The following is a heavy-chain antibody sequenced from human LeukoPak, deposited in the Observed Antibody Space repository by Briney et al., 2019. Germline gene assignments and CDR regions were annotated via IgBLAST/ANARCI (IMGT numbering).Heavy chain of an antibody. J-gene: IGHJ4*02. CDR3: ATRNCSGGSCYSLDY. V-gene: IGHV1-8*01. CDR1: GYTFTSYD. CDR2: MNPNSGNT. Sequence: ASVKVSCKASGYTFTSYDISWVRQATGQGLEWMGWMNPNSGNTGYAQKFQGRVTMTRNTSISTAYMELSSLRSGGTAVYYCATRNCSGGSCYSLDYWGQGTLVTVSS. D-gene: IGHD2-15*01.